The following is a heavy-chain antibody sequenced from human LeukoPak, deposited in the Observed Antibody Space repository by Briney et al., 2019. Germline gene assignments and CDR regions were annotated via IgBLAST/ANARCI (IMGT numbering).Heavy chain of an antibody. Sequence: GGSLRLSCAASGFTFSSHAMSWVRQAPGKGLEWVSLISSSGVSTYYADSVKGRVTISRDNSKNTLYLQMNSLRAEDTAVYYCARQTYCGGDCYPIDYWGQGTLVTVSS. D-gene: IGHD2-21*02. CDR1: GFTFSSHA. V-gene: IGHV3-23*01. CDR3: ARQTYCGGDCYPIDY. J-gene: IGHJ4*02. CDR2: ISSSGVST.